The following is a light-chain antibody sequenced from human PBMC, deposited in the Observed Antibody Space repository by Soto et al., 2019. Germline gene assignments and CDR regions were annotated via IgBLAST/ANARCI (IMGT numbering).Light chain of an antibody. CDR2: AAS. V-gene: IGKV1-9*01. Sequence: IQLTQSPSSLSASVGDRFTITCRASQGISSYLAWYQQKPGKAPKLLIYAASTLQSGVPSRFSGSGSGTDFTLTISSLQPEDFATYYCQQLNSYPRFTFGPGTKVDIK. CDR3: QQLNSYPRFT. J-gene: IGKJ3*01. CDR1: QGISSY.